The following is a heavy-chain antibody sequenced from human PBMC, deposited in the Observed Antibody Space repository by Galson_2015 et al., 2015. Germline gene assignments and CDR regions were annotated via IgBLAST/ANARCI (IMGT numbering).Heavy chain of an antibody. Sequence: CAISGDSVFSNSAAWNWIRQSPSRGLEWLGRTYYRSKWYNDYAVSVKSRITINPDTSKNQFSLQLNSVTPEDTAVYYCASARITIFGVVTYFDYWGQGTLVTVSS. CDR1: GDSVFSNSAA. V-gene: IGHV6-1*01. CDR2: TYYRSKWYN. J-gene: IGHJ4*02. CDR3: ASARITIFGVVTYFDY. D-gene: IGHD3-3*01.